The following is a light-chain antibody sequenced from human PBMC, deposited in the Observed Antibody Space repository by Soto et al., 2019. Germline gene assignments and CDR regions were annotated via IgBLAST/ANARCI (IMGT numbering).Light chain of an antibody. V-gene: IGKV1-5*01. CDR3: QQYRIYWT. CDR2: DAS. Sequence: DIQMTQSPSTLSASVGDRVTITCWASQSISSWLAWYQQKPGKAPKLLIYDASSLESGVPSRFSGSGSGTEFTLTISSLQSDDFATDFCQQYRIYWTFGQGTKVEIK. J-gene: IGKJ1*01. CDR1: QSISSW.